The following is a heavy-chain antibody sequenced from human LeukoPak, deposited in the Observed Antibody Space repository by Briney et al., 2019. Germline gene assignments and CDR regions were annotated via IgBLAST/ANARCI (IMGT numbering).Heavy chain of an antibody. CDR3: ARDIYSGSGNLHWFDP. CDR1: GGTFSSYV. D-gene: IGHD3-10*01. Sequence: SVTVSCKASGGTFSSYVISWVRQAPGQGLEWMGGIIPIFGTANYAQKFQGRVTITADESTSTAYMELSSLRSEDTAVYYCARDIYSGSGNLHWFDPWGQGTLVTVSS. J-gene: IGHJ5*02. CDR2: IIPIFGTA. V-gene: IGHV1-69*13.